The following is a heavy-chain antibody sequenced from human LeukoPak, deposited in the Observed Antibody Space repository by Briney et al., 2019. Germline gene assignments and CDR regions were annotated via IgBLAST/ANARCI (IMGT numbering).Heavy chain of an antibody. J-gene: IGHJ5*02. CDR3: ARGRGGYCSSTSCSRGNWFDP. D-gene: IGHD2-2*01. Sequence: GGSLRLSCAACGFTVSSNYMSWVRQAPGKGLEWVSVIYSGGSTYSADSVKGRFTISRDNSKNTLYLQMNSLRAEDTAVYYCARGRGGYCSSTSCSRGNWFDPWGQGTLVTVSS. V-gene: IGHV3-53*01. CDR1: GFTVSSNY. CDR2: IYSGGST.